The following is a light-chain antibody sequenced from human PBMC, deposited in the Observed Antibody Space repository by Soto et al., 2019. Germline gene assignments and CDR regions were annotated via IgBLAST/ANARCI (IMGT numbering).Light chain of an antibody. CDR3: ETWDSSLSVVL. Sequence: QSVLTQPPSVSAASGQKVTISCSGSSSNIGDNYISWYQQLPGTAPKVLIYDISKRPSGIPDRFSASKSGTSATLVITGLQAGDAADYFCETWDSSLSVVLFGGGTKLTVL. V-gene: IGLV1-51*01. CDR2: DIS. CDR1: SSNIGDNY. J-gene: IGLJ2*01.